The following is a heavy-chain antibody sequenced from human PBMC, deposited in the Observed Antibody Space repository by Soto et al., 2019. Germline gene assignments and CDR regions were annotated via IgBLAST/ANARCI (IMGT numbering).Heavy chain of an antibody. V-gene: IGHV3-23*01. D-gene: IGHD2-15*01. CDR2: ISGSGGST. CDR3: AKDLSIHQYCSGCSYYYYGMDV. J-gene: IGHJ6*02. CDR1: GFPFSSYA. Sequence: PGGSLRLSCAASGFPFSSYAMSWVRQAPGKGQEWVSAISGSGGSTYYAASVTGRFTISTHHYKNTLYLQMNSMSAQDTAVYYCAKDLSIHQYCSGCSYYYYGMDVWGQGTTVTVSS.